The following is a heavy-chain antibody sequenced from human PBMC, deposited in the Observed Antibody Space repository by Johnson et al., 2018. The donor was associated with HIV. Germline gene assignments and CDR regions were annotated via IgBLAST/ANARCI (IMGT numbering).Heavy chain of an antibody. Sequence: VQLVESGGGLERPGGSLRLSCAASGFFFDDYGITWVRQPPGRGLEWVSGINWNGGSTGYTDSVKGRFTISRDNAKNSLYLQMNSLRVEDTAVYYCVFFYASFDIWGQGTMVTVSS. D-gene: IGHD2/OR15-2a*01. CDR1: GFFFDDYG. J-gene: IGHJ3*02. CDR3: VFFYASFDI. V-gene: IGHV3-20*04. CDR2: INWNGGST.